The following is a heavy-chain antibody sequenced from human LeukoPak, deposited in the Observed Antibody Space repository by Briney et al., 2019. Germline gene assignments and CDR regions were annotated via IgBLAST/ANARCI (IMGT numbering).Heavy chain of an antibody. D-gene: IGHD3-10*01. CDR1: GFTFSTCT. V-gene: IGHV3-21*01. Sequence: GSLRLSCAASGFTFSTCTMNWVRQAPGKGLEWVSSISSSGRYIYYAESMKGRFTISRDNAKNSLYLQMNSLRAEDTAVYYCARDLGGSGSYPYDYWGQGTLVTVSS. CDR2: ISSSGRYI. J-gene: IGHJ4*02. CDR3: ARDLGGSGSYPYDY.